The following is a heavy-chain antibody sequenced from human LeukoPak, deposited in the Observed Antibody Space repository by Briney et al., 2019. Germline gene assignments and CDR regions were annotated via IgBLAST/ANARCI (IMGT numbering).Heavy chain of an antibody. CDR3: ARVYNWNALPQDAFDI. D-gene: IGHD1-20*01. V-gene: IGHV1-2*02. CDR1: GYTFTGYY. Sequence: GASVKVSCKASGYTFTGYYMHWVRQAPGQGLEWMGWINPNSGGTNYAQKFQGRVTMTRDTSISTAYMELSRLRSDDTAVYYCARVYNWNALPQDAFDIWGQGTMVTVSS. J-gene: IGHJ3*02. CDR2: INPNSGGT.